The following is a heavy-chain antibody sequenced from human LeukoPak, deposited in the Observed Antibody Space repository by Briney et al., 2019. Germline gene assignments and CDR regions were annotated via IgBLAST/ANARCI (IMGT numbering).Heavy chain of an antibody. D-gene: IGHD1-26*01. Sequence: GGSLRLSCAASGFTFTSYAMSWVRQAPGKGLEWVSAISGTGGSTYYVDSVKGRFTISRDNSKNTLYLQMNSLRAEDTAVYYCAKDAVGATAYYFDYWGQGTLVTVSS. V-gene: IGHV3-23*01. CDR3: AKDAVGATAYYFDY. CDR2: ISGTGGST. CDR1: GFTFTSYA. J-gene: IGHJ4*02.